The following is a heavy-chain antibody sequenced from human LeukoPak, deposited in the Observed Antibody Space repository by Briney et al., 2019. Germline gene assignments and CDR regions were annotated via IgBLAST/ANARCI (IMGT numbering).Heavy chain of an antibody. CDR3: ARLTYYYYMDV. V-gene: IGHV3-23*01. Sequence: GGSLRLSCATSGFTSHSYAMSWVRQAPGKGLEWVSAINGGGDVTYYADSVQGRFFFSRDNAKNTLYLQLNSLRAEDTAVYYCARLTYYYYMDVWGKGTTVTVSS. CDR2: INGGGDVT. CDR1: GFTSHSYA. D-gene: IGHD2-21*02. J-gene: IGHJ6*03.